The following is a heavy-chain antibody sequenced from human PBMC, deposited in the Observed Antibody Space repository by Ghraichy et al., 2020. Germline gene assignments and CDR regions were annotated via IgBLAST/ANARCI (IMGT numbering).Heavy chain of an antibody. CDR1: GFTFSSYG. Sequence: GGSLRLSCAASGFTFSSYGMHWVRQAPGKGLEWVAVIWYDGSNKYYADSVKGRFTISRDNSKNTLYLQMNSLRAEDTAVYYCARDYSSGWYQNFDYWGQGILVTVSS. CDR3: ARDYSSGWYQNFDY. CDR2: IWYDGSNK. V-gene: IGHV3-33*01. D-gene: IGHD6-19*01. J-gene: IGHJ4*02.